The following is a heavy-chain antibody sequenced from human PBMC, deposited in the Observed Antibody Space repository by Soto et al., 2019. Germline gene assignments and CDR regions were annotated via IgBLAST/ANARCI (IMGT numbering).Heavy chain of an antibody. CDR2: IXPXXSXT. CDR1: GYSFTSYW. J-gene: IGHJ4*02. V-gene: IGHV5-10-1*01. Sequence: GESLKIACKGSGYSFTSYWIIWVRQMPGKGLEWMGRIXPXXSXTXXXPXXXGHVTISADKSISTAYLQWSSLKASDTAMYYCASNTVEYSSSSSDYWGQGTLVTVSS. D-gene: IGHD6-6*01. CDR3: ASNTVEYSSSSSDY.